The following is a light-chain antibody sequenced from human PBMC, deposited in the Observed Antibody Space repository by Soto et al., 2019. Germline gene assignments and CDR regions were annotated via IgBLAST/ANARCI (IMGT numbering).Light chain of an antibody. J-gene: IGKJ4*01. CDR2: TAS. CDR3: QQDNSRPLN. CDR1: QGINNW. V-gene: IGKV1-12*01. Sequence: DIQMPESPSSVSASVGARVTITCRASQGINNWLAWYQQKPGKAPNLLIHTASSLQVVAPSRFSGSGSVIDFTLTISSLQPEDWATDYCQQDNSRPLNFGGGTKVESK.